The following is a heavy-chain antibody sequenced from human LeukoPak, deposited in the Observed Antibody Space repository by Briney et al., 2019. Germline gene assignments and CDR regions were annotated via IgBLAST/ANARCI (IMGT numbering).Heavy chain of an antibody. V-gene: IGHV3-66*01. D-gene: IGHD2-15*01. CDR2: IYSGGST. Sequence: GGSLRLSCAASGFTVSSNYMSWARQAPGKGLEWVSVIYSGGSTYYADSVKGRFTISRDNSKNTLYLQMNSLRAEDTAVYYCARASRPGYPAVWRREYYFDYWGQGTLVTVSS. CDR3: ARASRPGYPAVWRREYYFDY. CDR1: GFTVSSNY. J-gene: IGHJ4*02.